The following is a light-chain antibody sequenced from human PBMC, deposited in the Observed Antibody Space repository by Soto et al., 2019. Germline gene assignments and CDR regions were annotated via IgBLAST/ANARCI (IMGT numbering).Light chain of an antibody. CDR1: QSVGSIY. CDR2: GAS. J-gene: IGKJ5*01. CDR3: QQYGSSSIT. V-gene: IGKV3-20*01. Sequence: EGVLRQSPATLASSPCERATLSHSASQSVGSIYLAWYQQRPGQAPRLLISGASNRATGIPVRFSGSGSGTDFTLTISGLEPEDFAVYYCQQYGSSSITFGQGTRLENK.